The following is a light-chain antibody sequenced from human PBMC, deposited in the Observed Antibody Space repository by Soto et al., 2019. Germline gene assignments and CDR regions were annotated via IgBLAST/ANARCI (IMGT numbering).Light chain of an antibody. CDR2: GAS. CDR3: QQYYSIPWT. Sequence: ELLLTQSPGTLSLAPGERATLCCRASQSVSNNYLAWYQQKPGQAPRLLIYGASNRATGIPDRFSGSGSGTDFTLTISSLQAEDVAVYYCQQYYSIPWTFGQGTKV. CDR1: QSVSNNY. J-gene: IGKJ1*01. V-gene: IGKV3-20*01.